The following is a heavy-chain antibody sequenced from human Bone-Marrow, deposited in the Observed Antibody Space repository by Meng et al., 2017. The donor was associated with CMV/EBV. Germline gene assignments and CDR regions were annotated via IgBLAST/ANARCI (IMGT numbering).Heavy chain of an antibody. J-gene: IGHJ6*02. V-gene: IGHV1-58*01. CDR3: AAEGVMVRGVIIQFDYGMDV. CDR2: IVVGSGNT. D-gene: IGHD3-10*01. CDR1: GFTFTSSA. Sequence: SVKVSCKASGFTFTSSAVQWVRQARGQRLEWIGWIVVGSGNTNYAQKFQERVTITRDMSTSTAYMGLSSLRSEDTAVYYCAAEGVMVRGVIIQFDYGMDVWGQRTTVTASS.